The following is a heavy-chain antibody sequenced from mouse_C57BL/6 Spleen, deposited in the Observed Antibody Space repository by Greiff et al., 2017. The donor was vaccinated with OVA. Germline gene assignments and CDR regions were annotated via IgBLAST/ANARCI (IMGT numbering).Heavy chain of an antibody. J-gene: IGHJ2*01. Sequence: QVQLQQSGPELVKPGASVKISCKASGYSFTSYYIHWVKQRPGQGLEWIGWIYPGSGNTKYNEKFKGKAPLTADTSSSTAYMQLSSLTSEDSAVYYCAQGDYYGRDYWGQGTTLTVSS. CDR3: AQGDYYGRDY. CDR1: GYSFTSYY. V-gene: IGHV1-66*01. D-gene: IGHD1-1*01. CDR2: IYPGSGNT.